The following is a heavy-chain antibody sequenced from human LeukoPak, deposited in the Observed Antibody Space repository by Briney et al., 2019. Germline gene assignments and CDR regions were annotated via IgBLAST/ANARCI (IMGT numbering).Heavy chain of an antibody. CDR1: GFTFSSYA. Sequence: PGGSLRLSCAASGFTFSSYAMHWVRQAPGEGLEWVAVISYDGSNKYYADSVKGRFTISRDNSKNTLYLQMNSLRAEDTAVYYCARDGSGYYSYLDYWGQGTLVTVSS. J-gene: IGHJ4*02. CDR3: ARDGSGYYSYLDY. V-gene: IGHV3-30-3*01. CDR2: ISYDGSNK. D-gene: IGHD3-22*01.